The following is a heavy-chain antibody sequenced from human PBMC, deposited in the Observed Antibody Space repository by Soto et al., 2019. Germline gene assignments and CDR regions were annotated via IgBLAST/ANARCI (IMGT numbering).Heavy chain of an antibody. D-gene: IGHD2-2*01. CDR2: ISYDGSNK. J-gene: IGHJ4*02. V-gene: IGHV3-30*04. Sequence: LRLSCTASGFTFSSYAMHWVRQAPGKGLEWVAVISYDGSNKYYADSVKGRFTISRDNSKNTLYLQMNSLRAEDTAVYYCAREGDIVVVPAANKLDYWGQGTLVTVSS. CDR3: AREGDIVVVPAANKLDY. CDR1: GFTFSSYA.